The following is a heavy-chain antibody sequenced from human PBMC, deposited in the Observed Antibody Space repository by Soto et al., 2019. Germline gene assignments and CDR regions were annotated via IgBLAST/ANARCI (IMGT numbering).Heavy chain of an antibody. V-gene: IGHV1-18*01. D-gene: IGHD1-7*01. CDR2: ISAYNGNT. CDR1: GYTFTSYG. CDR3: ARGELRVYYYYMDV. J-gene: IGHJ6*03. Sequence: ASVKVSCKASGYTFTSYGISWVRQAPGQGLEWMGWISAYNGNTNYAQKLQGRVTMTTDTSTSTAYMELRSLRSGDTAVYYCARGELRVYYYYMDVWGKGTTVTVSS.